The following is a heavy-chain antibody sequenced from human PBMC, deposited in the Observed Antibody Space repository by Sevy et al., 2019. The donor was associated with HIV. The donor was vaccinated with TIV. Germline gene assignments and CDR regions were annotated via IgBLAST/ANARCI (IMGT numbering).Heavy chain of an antibody. Sequence: SETLSLTCTVSGDSINTYYWSWIRQPPGKGLEWIGYVSTSGSTNYNPSLKGRGPISLDTSRNQVSLKVTSVTAADAAVYYCARLRWDLVVVPGATPGCYFDQWGQGTLVTVSS. J-gene: IGHJ4*02. V-gene: IGHV4-4*08. CDR2: VSTSGST. CDR1: GDSINTYY. CDR3: ARLRWDLVVVPGATPGCYFDQ. D-gene: IGHD2-2*01.